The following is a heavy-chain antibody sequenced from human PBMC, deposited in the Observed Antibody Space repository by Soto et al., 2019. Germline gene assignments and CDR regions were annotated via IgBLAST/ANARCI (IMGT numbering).Heavy chain of an antibody. CDR2: IYYSGST. Sequence: SEPLSLTCTVSGGSISSSSYYWGWIRQPPGKGLEWIGSIYYSGSTYYNPSLKSRVTISVDTSKNQFSLKLSSVTAADTAVYYCARLMDIVATQDYWGQGTLVTV. CDR1: GGSISSSSYY. J-gene: IGHJ4*02. CDR3: ARLMDIVATQDY. V-gene: IGHV4-39*01. D-gene: IGHD5-12*01.